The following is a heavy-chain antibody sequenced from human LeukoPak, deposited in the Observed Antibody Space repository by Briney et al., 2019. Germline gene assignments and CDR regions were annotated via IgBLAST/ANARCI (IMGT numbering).Heavy chain of an antibody. CDR1: GVTFTNFG. Sequence: ASVTVSCKASGVTFTNFGISWVRQAPGQGLEWMGWISAYNGDTSYAQKLQGRVTITTDTSTSTAYMEVRSLRSDDTAMYYCAITAMDYGDPYHFDYWGQGTLVTVSS. V-gene: IGHV1-18*01. J-gene: IGHJ4*02. D-gene: IGHD4-17*01. CDR3: AITAMDYGDPYHFDY. CDR2: ISAYNGDT.